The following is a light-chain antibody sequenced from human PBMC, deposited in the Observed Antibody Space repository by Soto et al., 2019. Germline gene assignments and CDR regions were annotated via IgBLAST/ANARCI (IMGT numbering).Light chain of an antibody. CDR2: NTF. V-gene: IGKV3-20*01. CDR3: QQYGGSPFT. CDR1: QSFSTSY. Sequence: EIVLTQSPATLSLSPGDRATLSCRASQSFSTSYLAWYQHKPGQAPRLLIYNTFTRATGIPDRFSGSGSGTDFTLTISRLEPEDFAVYYCQQYGGSPFTFGPGTKVDIK. J-gene: IGKJ3*01.